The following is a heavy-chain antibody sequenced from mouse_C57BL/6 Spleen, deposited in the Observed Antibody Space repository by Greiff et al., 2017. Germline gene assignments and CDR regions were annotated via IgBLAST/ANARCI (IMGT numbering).Heavy chain of an antibody. CDR3: ARGGLYYGSSPWAMDY. CDR2: IDPNSGGT. V-gene: IGHV1-72*01. Sequence: VQLQQPGAELVKPGASVKLSCKASGYTFTSYWMHWVKQRPGRGLEGIGRIDPNSGGTKYNEQFKSKATLTVDKPSSTAYMQLSSLTSEDSAVYYCARGGLYYGSSPWAMDYWGQGTSVTVSS. J-gene: IGHJ4*01. CDR1: GYTFTSYW. D-gene: IGHD1-1*01.